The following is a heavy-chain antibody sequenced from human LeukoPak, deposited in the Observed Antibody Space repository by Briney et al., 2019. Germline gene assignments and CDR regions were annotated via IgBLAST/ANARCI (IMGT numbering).Heavy chain of an antibody. CDR1: GGTFSSYA. Sequence: GSSVKVSCKASGGTFSSYAISWVRQAPGQGLEWMGRIIPILGIANYAQKFQGRVTITTDESTSTAYMELSSLRSEDTAVYYCARGVLVVPAATSQYYYYYYMDVWGKGTTVTVSS. J-gene: IGHJ6*03. D-gene: IGHD2-2*01. CDR2: IIPILGIA. V-gene: IGHV1-69*04. CDR3: ARGVLVVPAATSQYYYYYYMDV.